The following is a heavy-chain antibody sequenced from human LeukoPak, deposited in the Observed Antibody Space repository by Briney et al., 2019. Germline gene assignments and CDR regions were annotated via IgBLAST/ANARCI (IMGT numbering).Heavy chain of an antibody. J-gene: IGHJ4*02. Sequence: SETLSLTCTVSGGSISSSSYYWGWIRQPPGKGLEWIGSNYYSGSTYYNPSLKSRVTISVDTSKNQFSLKLSSVTAADTAVYYCASARGTMIVAFIYFDYWGQGTLVTVSS. CDR1: GGSISSSSYY. CDR3: ASARGTMIVAFIYFDY. V-gene: IGHV4-39*07. D-gene: IGHD3-22*01. CDR2: NYYSGST.